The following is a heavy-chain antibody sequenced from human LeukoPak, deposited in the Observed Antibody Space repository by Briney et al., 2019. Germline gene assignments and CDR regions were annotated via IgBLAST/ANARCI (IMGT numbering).Heavy chain of an antibody. CDR2: IFYSGST. CDR1: GGSISSSSYY. CDR3: ARLHTNPNYNYHYMDV. J-gene: IGHJ6*03. Sequence: PSETLSLTCTVSGGSISSSSYYWVWVRQPPGKALEGIGNIFYSGSTYYSPSLKSRVTISLDTSRNQFSLKLNSVTAADTAVYYCARLHTNPNYNYHYMDVWGKGTTVTVSS. D-gene: IGHD1-14*01. V-gene: IGHV4-39*07.